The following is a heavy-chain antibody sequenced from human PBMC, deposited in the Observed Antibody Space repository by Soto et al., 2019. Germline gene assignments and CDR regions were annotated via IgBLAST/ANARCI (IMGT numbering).Heavy chain of an antibody. J-gene: IGHJ4*02. Sequence: LSLTCTVSGGSISSGDYYWSWIRQPPGKGLEWIGYIYYSGSTYYNPSLKSRVTISVDTSKNQFSLKLSSVTAADTAVYYCARVLRFLECLDYWGQGTLVTVS. V-gene: IGHV4-30-4*01. CDR2: IYYSGST. CDR3: ARVLRFLECLDY. CDR1: GGSISSGDYY. D-gene: IGHD3-3*01.